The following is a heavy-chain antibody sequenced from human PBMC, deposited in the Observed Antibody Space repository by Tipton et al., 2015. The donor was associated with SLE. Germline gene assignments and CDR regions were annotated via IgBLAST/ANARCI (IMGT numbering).Heavy chain of an antibody. CDR3: ARGHSWSSGMDV. D-gene: IGHD6-13*01. V-gene: IGHV4-4*09. Sequence: TLSLTCTVSGGSISSYYWSWIRQPPGKGLEWIGYIYTSGSTNYNPSLKSRVTISVDTSKNQFSLKLSSVTAADTAVYYCARGHSWSSGMDVWGQGTTVTVSS. CDR2: IYTSGST. CDR1: GGSISSYY. J-gene: IGHJ6*02.